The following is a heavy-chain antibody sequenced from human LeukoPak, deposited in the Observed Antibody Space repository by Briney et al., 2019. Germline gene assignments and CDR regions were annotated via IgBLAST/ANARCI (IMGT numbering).Heavy chain of an antibody. V-gene: IGHV4-59*01. CDR2: IYYSGST. CDR1: GASISSYY. J-gene: IGHJ5*01. D-gene: IGHD3-22*01. CDR3: ARHHDSTGFYYDS. Sequence: PSETLSLTCSVSGASISSYYWSWIRQPPGKGLEWIGYIYYSGSTDYNPPLKSRVTISADTSKNQFSLKLSSVTAADTAVFYCARHHDSTGFYYDSWGQGTLVTVSS.